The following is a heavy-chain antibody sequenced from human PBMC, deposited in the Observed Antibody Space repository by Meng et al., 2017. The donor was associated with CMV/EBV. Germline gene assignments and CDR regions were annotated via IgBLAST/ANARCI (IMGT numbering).Heavy chain of an antibody. D-gene: IGHD3-9*01. CDR1: GYTFTSYG. Sequence: VQVGQSGAEVKKPGASVKVYCKPSGYTFTSYGISWVGQAPGQVLEWMGWSSAYNGNTNYAQKLQGRVTMTTDTSTSTAYMELRSLRSDDTAVYYCATDILTHFDYWGQGTLVTVSS. V-gene: IGHV1-18*01. J-gene: IGHJ4*02. CDR2: SSAYNGNT. CDR3: ATDILTHFDY.